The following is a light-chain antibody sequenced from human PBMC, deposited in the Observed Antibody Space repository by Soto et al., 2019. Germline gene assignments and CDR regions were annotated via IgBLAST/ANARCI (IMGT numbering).Light chain of an antibody. Sequence: QSVLTQPPSVSEAPGQRVTISCTGSSSNIGAGYEAHWYQQVPGTAPKLRIYENNNRPSGVPDRFSASKSGTSASLAITGLQAEDEDEYYCQSYDSSLSGYVFGTGTKLTVL. CDR2: ENN. CDR1: SSNIGAGYE. CDR3: QSYDSSLSGYV. V-gene: IGLV1-40*01. J-gene: IGLJ1*01.